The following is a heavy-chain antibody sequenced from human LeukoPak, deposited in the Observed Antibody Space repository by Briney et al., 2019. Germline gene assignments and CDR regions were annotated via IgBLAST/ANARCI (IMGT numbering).Heavy chain of an antibody. CDR1: GGSISTSNYY. CDR3: ARHCQDGVDTAMWELWFDP. J-gene: IGHJ5*02. Sequence: SETLSLTCTVSGGSISTSNYYWGWIRQPPGKGLEWIGSIYYSGSTYYNPSLKSRFTISVDTSKNQFSLKLSSVTAADTAVYYCARHCQDGVDTAMWELWFDPWGQGTLVTVSS. CDR2: IYYSGST. V-gene: IGHV4-39*01. D-gene: IGHD5-18*01.